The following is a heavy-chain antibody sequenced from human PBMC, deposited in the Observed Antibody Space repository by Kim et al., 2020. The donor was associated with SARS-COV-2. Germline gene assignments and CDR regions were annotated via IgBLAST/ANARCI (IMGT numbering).Heavy chain of an antibody. J-gene: IGHJ5*02. D-gene: IGHD1-26*01. V-gene: IGHV4-59*01. CDR2: IYYSGST. CDR1: GGSISSYY. Sequence: SETLSLTCTVSGGSISSYYWSWIRQPPGKGLEWIGYIYYSGSTNYNPSLKSRVTISVDTSKNQFSLKLSSVTAADTAVYYCARCYSGSYHLESGFDPWGQGTLVTVSS. CDR3: ARCYSGSYHLESGFDP.